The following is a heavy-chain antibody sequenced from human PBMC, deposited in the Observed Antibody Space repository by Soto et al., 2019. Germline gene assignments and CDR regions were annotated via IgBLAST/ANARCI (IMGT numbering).Heavy chain of an antibody. CDR2: INAGNGNT. J-gene: IGHJ4*02. CDR3: ARGLNGYLHYFDY. D-gene: IGHD5-18*01. V-gene: IGHV1-3*01. CDR1: GYTFTSYA. Sequence: QVQLVQSGAEVKKPGASVKVSYKASGYTFTSYAMHWVRQAPGQRLEWMGWINAGNGNTKYSQKFQGRVTITRDTSASTAYMELSSLRSENTAVYYCARGLNGYLHYFDYWGQGTPVTVSS.